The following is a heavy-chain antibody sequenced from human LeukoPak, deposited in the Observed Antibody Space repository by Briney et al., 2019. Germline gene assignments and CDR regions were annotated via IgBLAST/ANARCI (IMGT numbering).Heavy chain of an antibody. CDR2: ISAGGGST. V-gene: IGHV3-23*01. CDR3: ARDRGIRYYDFWSGYYSDY. Sequence: GGSLRLSCAASGFTFSSYALSWVRQAPGKGLEWVSAISAGGGSTYYADSVKGRFTISRDNSKNTLYLQMNSLRAEDTAVYYCARDRGIRYYDFWSGYYSDYWGQGTLVTVSS. D-gene: IGHD3-3*01. CDR1: GFTFSSYA. J-gene: IGHJ4*02.